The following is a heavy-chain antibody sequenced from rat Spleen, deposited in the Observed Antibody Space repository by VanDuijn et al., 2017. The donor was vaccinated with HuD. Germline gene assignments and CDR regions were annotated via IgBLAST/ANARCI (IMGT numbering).Heavy chain of an antibody. CDR2: INSAGST. CDR3: ARGTNYFDY. CDR1: GYSITSSYR. V-gene: IGHV3-3*01. Sequence: EVQLQESGPGLVKPSQSLSLTCSVTGYSITSSYRWNWIRKFPGNKLEWMGYINSAGSTNYNPSLKSRISITRDTSKNQFFLQVNSVTTEDTATYYCARGTNYFDYWGQGVMVTVSS. D-gene: IGHD1-5*01. J-gene: IGHJ2*01.